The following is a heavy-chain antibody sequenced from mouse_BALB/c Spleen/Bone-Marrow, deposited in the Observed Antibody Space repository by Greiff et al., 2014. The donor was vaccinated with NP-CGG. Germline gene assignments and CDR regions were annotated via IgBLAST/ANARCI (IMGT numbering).Heavy chain of an antibody. D-gene: IGHD2-3*01. Sequence: QVQLKESGAELAKPGASVKMSCKASGYTFTSYWMHWVKQRPGQGLEWIGYINPSTGYTEYNQKFKDKATLTADKSSSTAYMQLSSLTSEDSAVYYCARSEGYYEWFAYWGQGTLVTVSA. CDR2: INPSTGYT. CDR1: GYTFTSYW. CDR3: ARSEGYYEWFAY. V-gene: IGHV1-7*01. J-gene: IGHJ3*01.